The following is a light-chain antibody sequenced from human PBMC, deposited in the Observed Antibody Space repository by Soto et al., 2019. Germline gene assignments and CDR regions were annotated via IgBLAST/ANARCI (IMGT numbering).Light chain of an antibody. CDR3: SSYTSSSTLI. Sequence: QSALTQPASVSGSPGQSITISCTGTSSDIGGYNYVSWYQQHPDKVPKLMIYDVTNRPSGVSNRFSGSKSGNTASLTISGLQAEDEADYYCSSYTSSSTLIFGGGTKATVL. CDR2: DVT. J-gene: IGLJ2*01. CDR1: SSDIGGYNY. V-gene: IGLV2-14*01.